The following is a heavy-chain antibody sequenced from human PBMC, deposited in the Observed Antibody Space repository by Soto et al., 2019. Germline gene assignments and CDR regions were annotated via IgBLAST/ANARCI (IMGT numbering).Heavy chain of an antibody. J-gene: IGHJ5*02. CDR3: ILIFPPSWSDP. CDR1: GFSLSNARMG. V-gene: IGHV2-26*01. CDR2: IFSNDEK. Sequence: SGPTLVNPTETLTLTCTVSGFSLSNARMGVSWIRQPPGKALEWLAHIFSNDEKSYSTSLKSRLTISKDTSKSQVVLTMTNMDPVDTATYYCILIFPPSWSDPWGQGNLVTVSS.